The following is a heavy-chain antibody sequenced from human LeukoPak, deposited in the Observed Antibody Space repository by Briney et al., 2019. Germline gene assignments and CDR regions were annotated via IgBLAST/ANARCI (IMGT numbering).Heavy chain of an antibody. D-gene: IGHD2-2*01. Sequence: SVKVSCKASGGTFSSYAISWVRQAPGQGLEWMGGIIPIFGTANYAQKFQGRVTITADESTSTAYMELSSLRSEDTAVYYCARAHQNGVVVPAAREAYNWFNPWGQGTLVTVSS. J-gene: IGHJ5*02. CDR1: GGTFSSYA. V-gene: IGHV1-69*01. CDR2: IIPIFGTA. CDR3: ARAHQNGVVVPAAREAYNWFNP.